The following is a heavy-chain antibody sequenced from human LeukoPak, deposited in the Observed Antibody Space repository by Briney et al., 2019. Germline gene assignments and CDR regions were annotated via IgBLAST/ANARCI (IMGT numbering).Heavy chain of an antibody. CDR3: AKSIAAAVAYYYYGMDV. V-gene: IGHV3-23*01. D-gene: IGHD6-13*01. J-gene: IGHJ6*02. Sequence: GGSLRLSCAASGFTFSSYAMSWVRQAPGKGLEWVSAISGSGGSTYYADSVKGRFTISRDNSKNTLYLQMNSLRAEDTAVYYCAKSIAAAVAYYYYGMDVWGQGTTVTVSS. CDR2: ISGSGGST. CDR1: GFTFSSYA.